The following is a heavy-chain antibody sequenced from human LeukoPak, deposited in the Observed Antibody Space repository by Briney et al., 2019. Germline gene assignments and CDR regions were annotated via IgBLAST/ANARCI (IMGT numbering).Heavy chain of an antibody. Sequence: GGSLRLSCATSGFTFTTFWMHWVRQAPGKGLVWVSRINHDGSSTNYADSVKGRFTISRDNSKNTLYLQMNSLRAEDTAVYYCAKQKPAAIFCFDYWGQGTLVTVSS. V-gene: IGHV3-74*01. CDR2: INHDGSST. CDR3: AKQKPAAIFCFDY. D-gene: IGHD2-2*02. J-gene: IGHJ4*02. CDR1: GFTFTTFW.